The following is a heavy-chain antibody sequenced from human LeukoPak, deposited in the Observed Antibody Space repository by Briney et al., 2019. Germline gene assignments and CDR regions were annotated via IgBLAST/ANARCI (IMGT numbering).Heavy chain of an antibody. CDR2: ISGSGGST. CDR3: AKVLRYFDWLLGGLDY. V-gene: IGHV3-23*01. CDR1: GFTFSNFW. J-gene: IGHJ4*02. D-gene: IGHD3-9*01. Sequence: HPGGSLRLSCEASGFTFSNFWMTWVRQAPGKGLEWVSAISGSGGSTYYADSVKGRFTISRDNSKNTLYLQMNSLRAEDTAVYYCAKVLRYFDWLLGGLDYWGQGTLVTVSS.